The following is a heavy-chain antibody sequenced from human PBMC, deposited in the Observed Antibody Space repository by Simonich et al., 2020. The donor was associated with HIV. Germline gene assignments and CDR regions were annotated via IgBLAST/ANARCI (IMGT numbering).Heavy chain of an antibody. V-gene: IGHV3-74*01. CDR3: ARASGFDP. J-gene: IGHJ5*02. Sequence: EVQLVESGGALVQPGGSLRLSCAASGFTFSSYWMHWVRQAPGKGLVGVSRISRDWSSTSYADSVKGRFTISRDNAKNTLYLQMNSLRAEDTGVYYCARASGFDPWGQGTLVTVSS. CDR2: ISRDWSST. CDR1: GFTFSSYW.